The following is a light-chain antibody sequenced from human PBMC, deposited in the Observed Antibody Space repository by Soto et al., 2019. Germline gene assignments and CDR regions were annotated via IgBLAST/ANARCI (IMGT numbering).Light chain of an antibody. Sequence: IQLTQSPASLSASVGDRVTITCRASQSISSYLNWYQQKPGKPPKLLIYAAVSLQSGIPSRFSAYGSGTDFTLTISSLQPEDFATYYCQQTYSSPQWTFGQGTKVEIK. CDR2: AAV. J-gene: IGKJ1*01. CDR3: QQTYSSPQWT. CDR1: QSISSY. V-gene: IGKV1-39*01.